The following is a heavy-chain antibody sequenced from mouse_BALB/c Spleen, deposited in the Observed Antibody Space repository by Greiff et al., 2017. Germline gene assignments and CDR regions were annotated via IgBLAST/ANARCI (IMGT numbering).Heavy chain of an antibody. V-gene: IGHV14-3*02. CDR1: GFNIKDTY. J-gene: IGHJ4*01. CDR2: IDPANGNT. CDR3: ARGYSYAMDY. D-gene: IGHD2-3*01. Sequence: EVKLMESGAELVKPGASVKLSCTASGFNIKDTYMHWVKQRPEQGLEWIGRIDPANGNTKYDPKFQGKATITADTSSNTAYLQLSSLTSEDTAVYYCARGYSYAMDYWGQGTSVTVSS.